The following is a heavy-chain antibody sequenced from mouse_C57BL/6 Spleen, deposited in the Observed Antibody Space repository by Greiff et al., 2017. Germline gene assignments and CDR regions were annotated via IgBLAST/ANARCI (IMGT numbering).Heavy chain of an antibody. CDR3: ATTVVEGAMDY. V-gene: IGHV1-74*01. D-gene: IGHD1-1*01. J-gene: IGHJ4*01. CDR1: GYTFTSYW. CDR2: IHPSDSDT. Sequence: QVQLQQPGAELVKPGASVKVSCKASGYTFTSYWMHWVKQRPGQGLEWIGRIHPSDSDTNYNQKFKGKATLTVDKSSSTAYMQLSSLTSEDSAVYYCATTVVEGAMDYWGQGTSVTVSS.